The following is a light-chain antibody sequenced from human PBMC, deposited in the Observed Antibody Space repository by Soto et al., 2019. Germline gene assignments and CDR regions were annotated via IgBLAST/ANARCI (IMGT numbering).Light chain of an antibody. J-gene: IGLJ3*02. CDR3: YSYATGSTSRV. V-gene: IGLV2-23*02. CDR1: SSDVGSYNL. Sequence: QAVVTQPASVSGSPGQSITISCTGTSSDVGSYNLVSWYQQHPGKAPKLMIYEVSKRPSGVSNRFSGSKSGNTASLTISGLQAEDEAHYYCYSYATGSTSRVFGGGTKLTVL. CDR2: EVS.